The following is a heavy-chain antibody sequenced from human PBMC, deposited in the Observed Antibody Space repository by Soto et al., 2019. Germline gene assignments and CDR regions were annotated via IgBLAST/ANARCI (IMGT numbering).Heavy chain of an antibody. D-gene: IGHD6-19*01. J-gene: IGHJ6*02. CDR3: AREKLSVAGPMYYYYYGMDV. V-gene: IGHV3-33*01. CDR1: GFTFSSYG. Sequence: GGSLRLSCAASGFTFSSYGMHWVRQAPGKGLEWVAVIWYDGSNKYYADSVKGRFTISRDNSKNTLYLQMNSLRAEDTAVYYCAREKLSVAGPMYYYYYGMDVWGQGTTVTVSS. CDR2: IWYDGSNK.